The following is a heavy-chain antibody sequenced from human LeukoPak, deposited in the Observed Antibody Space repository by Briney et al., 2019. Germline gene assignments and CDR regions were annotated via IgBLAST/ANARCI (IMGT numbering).Heavy chain of an antibody. J-gene: IGHJ3*01. V-gene: IGHV3-64*01. Sequence: PGGPLRLSCAASGFSFSGYAMHWVRQAPGKGLEYVSAISNNGGTTYYANSVKGRFTVSRDNSKNTLYLQMGSLRAEDMAVYYCARVSVEVAFDVWGQGTMVIVSS. CDR2: ISNNGGTT. CDR1: GFSFSGYA. CDR3: ARVSVEVAFDV.